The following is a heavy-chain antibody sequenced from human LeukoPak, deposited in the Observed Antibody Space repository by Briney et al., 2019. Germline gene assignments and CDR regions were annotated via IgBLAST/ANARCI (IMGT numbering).Heavy chain of an antibody. CDR1: GYSISSGYY. V-gene: IGHV4-38-2*02. CDR3: ARALQYYYGSGSYPHWYFDL. J-gene: IGHJ2*01. CDR2: IYHSGST. D-gene: IGHD3-10*01. Sequence: SETLSLTCTVSGYSISSGYYWGWIRQPPGKGLEWIGSIYHSGSTYYNPSLKSRVTISVDTSKNQFSLKLSSVTAADTAVYYCARALQYYYGSGSYPHWYFDLWGRGTLVTVSS.